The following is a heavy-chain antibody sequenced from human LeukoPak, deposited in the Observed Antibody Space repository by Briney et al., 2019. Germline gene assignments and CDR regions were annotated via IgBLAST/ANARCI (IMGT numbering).Heavy chain of an antibody. D-gene: IGHD6-19*01. J-gene: IGHJ3*02. CDR3: ARDHLAVASDAWAFDI. CDR2: IYYSGST. CDR1: GGSISSYY. V-gene: IGHV4-59*01. Sequence: PSETLSLTCTVSGGSISSYYWSWIRQPPGKGLEWIGYIYYSGSTNYNPSLKSRVTISVDTSKNQFSLKLSSVTAADTAVYYCARDHLAVASDAWAFDIWGQGTMVTVSS.